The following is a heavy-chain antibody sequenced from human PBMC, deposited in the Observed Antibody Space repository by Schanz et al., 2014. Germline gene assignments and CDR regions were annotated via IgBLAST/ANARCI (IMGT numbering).Heavy chain of an antibody. CDR3: AGTYCSSTSCYTGYYYMDV. V-gene: IGHV1-69*02. D-gene: IGHD2-2*02. CDR2: IIPILGIA. Sequence: QVLQVQSGSELKKPGTSVKVSCKASGYTFNNYTYVMIWVRQAPGQGLEWMGRIIPILGIANYAQNFQGRVTITADKSTSTAYMELTSLRSEDTAVYYCAGTYCSSTSCYTGYYYMDVWGKGTTVTVSS. CDR1: GYTFNNYT. J-gene: IGHJ6*03.